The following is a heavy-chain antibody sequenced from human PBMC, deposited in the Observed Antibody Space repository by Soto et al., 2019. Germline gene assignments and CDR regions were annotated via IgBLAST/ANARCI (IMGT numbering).Heavy chain of an antibody. CDR1: GGSISSGGYY. D-gene: IGHD3-10*01. V-gene: IGHV4-31*03. J-gene: IGHJ4*02. CDR2: IYYSGST. CDR3: ARGLVRGVIIIDY. Sequence: SETLSLTCTVSGGSISSGGYYWSWIRQHPGKGLEWIGYIYYSGSTYYNPSLKSRVTISVDTSKNQFSLKLSSVTAADTAVYYCARGLVRGVIIIDYWGQGTLVTVSS.